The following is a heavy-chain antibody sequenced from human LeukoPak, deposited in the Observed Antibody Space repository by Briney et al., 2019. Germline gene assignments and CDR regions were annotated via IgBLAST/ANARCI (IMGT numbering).Heavy chain of an antibody. V-gene: IGHV4-38-2*02. J-gene: IGHJ6*03. Sequence: SETLSLTCTVSGYSISSGYYWGWIRQPPGKGLEWIGSIYHSGSTYYNPSLKSRVTISVDTSKNQFSLKLSSVTAADTAVYYCARGIGSSWPYYYMDVWGKGTTVTISS. CDR1: GYSISSGYY. D-gene: IGHD6-13*01. CDR2: IYHSGST. CDR3: ARGIGSSWPYYYMDV.